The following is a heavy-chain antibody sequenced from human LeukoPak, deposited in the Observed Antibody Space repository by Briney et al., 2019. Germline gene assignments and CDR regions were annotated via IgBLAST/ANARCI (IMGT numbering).Heavy chain of an antibody. CDR3: ARVPRLLWFGELRVNYYYYYMDV. CDR1: GYTFTSYY. CDR2: MNPNSGNT. Sequence: GASVKVSCKASGYTFTSYYMHWVRQATGQGLEWMGWMNPNSGNTGYAQKFQGRVTMTRNTSISTAYMELSSLRSEDTAVYYCARVPRLLWFGELRVNYYYYYMDVWGKGTTVTISS. V-gene: IGHV1-8*02. D-gene: IGHD3-10*01. J-gene: IGHJ6*03.